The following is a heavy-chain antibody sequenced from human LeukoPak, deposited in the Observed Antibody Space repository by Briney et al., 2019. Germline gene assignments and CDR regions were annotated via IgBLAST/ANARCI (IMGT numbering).Heavy chain of an antibody. V-gene: IGHV1-69*13. CDR3: ARAMITTFYWYFDL. Sequence: ASVKVSCKASGDTFSSYAISWVRQAPGQGLEWMGGITPIFGTANYAQKFQGRVTITADESTSTAYMELSSLRSEDTAVYYCARAMITTFYWYFDLWGRGTLVTVSS. J-gene: IGHJ2*01. CDR1: GDTFSSYA. D-gene: IGHD3-16*01. CDR2: ITPIFGTA.